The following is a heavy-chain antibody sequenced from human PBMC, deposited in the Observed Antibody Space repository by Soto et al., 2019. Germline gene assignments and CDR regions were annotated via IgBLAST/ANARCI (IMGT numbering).Heavy chain of an antibody. D-gene: IGHD3-3*01. V-gene: IGHV4-31*03. Sequence: SETLSLTCTVSGGSISSGGYYWSWIRQHPGKGLEWTGYIYYSGSTYYNPSLKSRVTISVDTSKNQFSLKLSSVTAADTAVYYCARSYDFWSGYEVPFPYYFDYWGQGTLVTVSS. J-gene: IGHJ4*02. CDR2: IYYSGST. CDR1: GGSISSGGYY. CDR3: ARSYDFWSGYEVPFPYYFDY.